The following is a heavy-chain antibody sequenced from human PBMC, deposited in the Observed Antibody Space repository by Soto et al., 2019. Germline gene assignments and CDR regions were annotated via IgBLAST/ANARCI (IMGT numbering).Heavy chain of an antibody. CDR2: IYYSGST. D-gene: IGHD6-13*01. CDR3: ARASYSSSWYGFLFGY. Sequence: KSSETLSLTCTVSGGSISSGDYYWSWIRQPPGKGLEWVGYIYYSGSTYYNPSLKSRFTISRDNAKNSLYLQMNSLRAEDTAVYYCARASYSSSWYGFLFGYWGQGTLVTVS. CDR1: GGSISSGDYY. V-gene: IGHV4-30-4*01. J-gene: IGHJ4*02.